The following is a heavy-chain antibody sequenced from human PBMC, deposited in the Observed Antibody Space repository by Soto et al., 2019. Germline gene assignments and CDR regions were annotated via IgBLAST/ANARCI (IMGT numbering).Heavy chain of an antibody. D-gene: IGHD3-3*01. CDR2: IIPIFATA. V-gene: IGHV1-69*06. CDR1: GGTFSSYA. Sequence: SVKVSCKASGGTFSSYAISWVRQAPGQGLEWMGGIIPIFATANYAQKLQGRVTITADKSTSTAYMERSSLRSEDTAVYYCARDLTQRITIFGVVIIGYYGMDVWGQGTTVTVSS. J-gene: IGHJ6*02. CDR3: ARDLTQRITIFGVVIIGYYGMDV.